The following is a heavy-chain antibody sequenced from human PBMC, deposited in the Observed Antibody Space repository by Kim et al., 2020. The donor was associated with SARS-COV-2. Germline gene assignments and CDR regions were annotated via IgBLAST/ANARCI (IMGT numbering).Heavy chain of an antibody. V-gene: IGHV3-23*01. CDR3: AKESPTYYYDSSGYSEPATNTYFDF. D-gene: IGHD3-22*01. Sequence: GGSLRLSCAASGFTFSSYAMSWVRQAPGKGLEWVSAISGSGGSTYYADSVKGRFTISRDNSKDTLYLQMNSLRAEDTAVYYCAKESPTYYYDSSGYSEPATNTYFDFWGQGTLVTVSS. CDR1: GFTFSSYA. J-gene: IGHJ4*02. CDR2: ISGSGGST.